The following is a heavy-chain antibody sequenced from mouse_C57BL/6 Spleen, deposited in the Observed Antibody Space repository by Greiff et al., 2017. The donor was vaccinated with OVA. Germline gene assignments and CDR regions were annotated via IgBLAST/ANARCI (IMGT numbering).Heavy chain of an antibody. J-gene: IGHJ1*03. V-gene: IGHV6-6*01. D-gene: IGHD1-1*01. CDR2: IRNKANNHAT. Sequence: EVKLQESGGGLVQPGGSMKLSCAASGFTFSDAWMDWVRQSPEKGLEWVAEIRNKANNHATYYAESVKGRFTISRDDSKSSVYLQMNSLRAEDTGIYYCTLITTVVDWYFDVWGTGTTVTVSS. CDR3: TLITTVVDWYFDV. CDR1: GFTFSDAW.